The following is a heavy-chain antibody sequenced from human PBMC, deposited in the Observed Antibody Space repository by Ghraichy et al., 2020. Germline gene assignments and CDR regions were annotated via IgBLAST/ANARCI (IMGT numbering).Heavy chain of an antibody. V-gene: IGHV4-59*01. Sequence: SETLSLTCTVSGGSISSYYWSWIRQPPGKGLEWIGYIYYSGSTNYNPSLKSRVTISVDTSKNQFSLKLSSVTAADTAVYYCARAWGRYYFDYWGQGTLVSVSS. D-gene: IGHD3-16*01. CDR1: GGSISSYY. CDR3: ARAWGRYYFDY. CDR2: IYYSGST. J-gene: IGHJ4*02.